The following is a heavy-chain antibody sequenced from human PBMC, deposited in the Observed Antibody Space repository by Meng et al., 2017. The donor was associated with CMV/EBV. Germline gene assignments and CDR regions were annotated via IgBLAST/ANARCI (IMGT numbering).Heavy chain of an antibody. J-gene: IGHJ4*02. CDR1: GYTFSSYD. V-gene: IGHV1-8*01. Sequence: ASVKVSCKASGYTFSSYDINWVRQATGQGLEWMGWMNPHSGNTGYAQKIQGRVTMTRNTSISTAYMELSSRRSEDTAVYYCARVVKWELGYYFDYWGQGSLVTVSS. CDR2: MNPHSGNT. CDR3: ARVVKWELGYYFDY. D-gene: IGHD1-26*01.